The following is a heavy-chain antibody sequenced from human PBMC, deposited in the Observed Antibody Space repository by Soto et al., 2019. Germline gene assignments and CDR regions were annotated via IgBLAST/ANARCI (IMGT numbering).Heavy chain of an antibody. D-gene: IGHD3-10*01. Sequence: QVQLQESGPGLVKPSQTLSLTCTVSGGSISSGGYYCSWIRQHPGKGLEWIGYIYYSGSTYYNPSLKSRVTISVDTSKNQFSLKLSSVTAADTAVYYCARGGFYYGSGSYYNSYYFDYWGQGTLVTVSS. CDR2: IYYSGST. CDR1: GGSISSGGYY. V-gene: IGHV4-31*03. CDR3: ARGGFYYGSGSYYNSYYFDY. J-gene: IGHJ4*02.